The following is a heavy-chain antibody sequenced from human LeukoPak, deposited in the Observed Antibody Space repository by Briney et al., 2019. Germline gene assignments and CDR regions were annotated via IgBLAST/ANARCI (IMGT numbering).Heavy chain of an antibody. Sequence: GGSLRLSCAASGFTFSSYAMSWVRHAPGEGLEWVSAISDSGGTTYYADSVKGRFTISRDNAKNSLYLQMNSLRDEDTAVYYCARDHYDILTGYYTRWYYFDYWGQGTLVTVSS. J-gene: IGHJ4*02. CDR1: GFTFSSYA. CDR3: ARDHYDILTGYYTRWYYFDY. V-gene: IGHV3-23*01. D-gene: IGHD3-9*01. CDR2: ISDSGGTT.